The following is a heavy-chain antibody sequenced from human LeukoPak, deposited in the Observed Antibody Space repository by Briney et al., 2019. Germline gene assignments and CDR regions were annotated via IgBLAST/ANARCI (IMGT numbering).Heavy chain of an antibody. CDR1: GFTFSSYW. D-gene: IGHD3-22*01. CDR2: INSDGSST. Sequence: GGSLRLSCAASGFTFSSYWMHWVRQAPGKGLVWVSRINSDGSSTSYADSVKGRFTISRDNAKNTLYLQMNSLRAEDTAVYYCARGGPYDSSGYTPADFDYWGQGTLVTVSS. CDR3: ARGGPYDSSGYTPADFDY. J-gene: IGHJ4*02. V-gene: IGHV3-74*01.